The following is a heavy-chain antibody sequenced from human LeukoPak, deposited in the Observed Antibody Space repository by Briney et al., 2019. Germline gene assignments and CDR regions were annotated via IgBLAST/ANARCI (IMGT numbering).Heavy chain of an antibody. D-gene: IGHD1-26*01. V-gene: IGHV3-20*04. CDR1: GFTFDNYG. CDR3: ARGRHANPHIVGASPEDY. CDR2: INWNGGST. Sequence: GGSLRLSCAASGFTFDNYGMSWVRQAPGKGLEWVSGINWNGGSTGYADSVKGRFTISRDNAKNSLYLQMYSLRAEDTALYYCARGRHANPHIVGASPEDYWGQGTLVTVSS. J-gene: IGHJ4*02.